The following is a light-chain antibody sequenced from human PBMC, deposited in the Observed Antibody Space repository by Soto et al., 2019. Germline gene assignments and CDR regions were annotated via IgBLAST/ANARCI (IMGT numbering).Light chain of an antibody. CDR3: AAWDDSLSAYVI. CDR1: SSNIGSNY. V-gene: IGLV1-47*01. J-gene: IGLJ2*01. Sequence: QSVLTQPLSASGAPGQRVTISCSGSSSNIGSNYVYWYQQLPGTAPKLLIYRNNQRPSGVPDRFSGSKSGTSASLAISGLRSEDEADYYCAAWDDSLSAYVIFGGGTQLTVL. CDR2: RNN.